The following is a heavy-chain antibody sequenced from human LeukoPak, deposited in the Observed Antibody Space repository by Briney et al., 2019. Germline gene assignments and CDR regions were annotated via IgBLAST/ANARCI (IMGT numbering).Heavy chain of an antibody. CDR1: GGSMSSYY. CDR3: ARGGIQLWSNNWVDP. D-gene: IGHD5-18*01. J-gene: IGHJ5*02. V-gene: IGHV4-59*01. CDR2: VYYSGTT. Sequence: SETLSLTCTVSGGSMSSYYWSWIRQPPGKGLEWIGYVYYSGTTNYNPSLRSRVTISVDRSKNQFSLKLSSVTAADTAVYYCARGGIQLWSNNWVDPWGQGILVTVSS.